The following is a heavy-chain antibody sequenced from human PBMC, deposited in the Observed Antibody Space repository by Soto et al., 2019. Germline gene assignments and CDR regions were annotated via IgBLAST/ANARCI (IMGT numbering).Heavy chain of an antibody. Sequence: SETLSLTCTVSGGSISSGDYYWSWIRQHPGKGLERIGYINYSGSTYYNPSLKRRVTISVDTSKNQFSLKLSSVTAADTAVYYCARAFCINGVCRHFDYWGQGTLVTVS. V-gene: IGHV4-31*03. CDR3: ARAFCINGVCRHFDY. CDR1: GGSISSGDYY. D-gene: IGHD2-8*01. CDR2: INYSGST. J-gene: IGHJ4*02.